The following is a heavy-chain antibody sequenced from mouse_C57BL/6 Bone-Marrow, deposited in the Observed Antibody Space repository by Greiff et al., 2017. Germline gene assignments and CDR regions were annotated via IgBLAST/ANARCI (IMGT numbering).Heavy chain of an antibody. CDR3: ASRSYGYYGYYYAMDS. CDR1: GYTFTSYG. Sequence: VKLQQSGAELARPGASVKLSCKASGYTFTSYGISWVKQRTGQGLEWIGEIYPRSGNTYYNEKVKGKATLTADNYSSTAYLGLRILTSEDSAVYFCASRSYGYYGYYYAMDSRGQGTSVTASS. V-gene: IGHV1-81*01. CDR2: IYPRSGNT. J-gene: IGHJ4*01. D-gene: IGHD2-3*01.